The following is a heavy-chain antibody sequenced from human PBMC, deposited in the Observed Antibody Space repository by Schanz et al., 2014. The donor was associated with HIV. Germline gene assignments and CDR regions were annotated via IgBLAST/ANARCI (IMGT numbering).Heavy chain of an antibody. J-gene: IGHJ5*02. Sequence: QVQLVQSGVEVKKPGASVKVSCKASGYTFNSYGISWVRQAPGQGLEWMGWISGYTGNTKYSQNFQGRVTMTRDTSTSTVYMELSSLRSEDTAVYFCARKWFNWLDPWGQGAQVIVSP. V-gene: IGHV1-18*01. CDR2: ISGYTGNT. D-gene: IGHD3-22*01. CDR1: GYTFNSYG. CDR3: ARKWFNWLDP.